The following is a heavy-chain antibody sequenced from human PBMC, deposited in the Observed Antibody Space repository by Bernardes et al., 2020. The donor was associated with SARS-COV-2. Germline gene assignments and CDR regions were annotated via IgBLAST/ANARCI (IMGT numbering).Heavy chain of an antibody. CDR2: IYYSGST. CDR1: GDSINSYY. Sequence: ETLSLTCTVSGDSINSYYWSWIRQPPGKGLECIGYIYYSGSTNYNPSLQSRVTISVDTSKNQFSLKLTSVTAADTAVYFCARGHWNYVEYWGQGLLVTVSS. CDR3: ARGHWNYVEY. V-gene: IGHV4-59*01. D-gene: IGHD1-1*01. J-gene: IGHJ4*02.